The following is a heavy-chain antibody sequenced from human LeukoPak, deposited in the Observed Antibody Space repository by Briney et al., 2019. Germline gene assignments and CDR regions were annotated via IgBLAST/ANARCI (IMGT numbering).Heavy chain of an antibody. V-gene: IGHV4-39*02. D-gene: IGHD2-2*01. CDR3: ASLNCSSTSCYGGSYYYYGMNV. Sequence: SETLSLTCTVSGGSISSSSNFWGWIRQPPGKGLEWIGSMYYSGNTFYNPSLKSRVTMSGDTSKSHFSLKLSSVTAADTAVYYCASLNCSSTSCYGGSYYYYGMNVWGQGTTVTVSS. CDR2: MYYSGNT. CDR1: GGSISSSSNF. J-gene: IGHJ6*02.